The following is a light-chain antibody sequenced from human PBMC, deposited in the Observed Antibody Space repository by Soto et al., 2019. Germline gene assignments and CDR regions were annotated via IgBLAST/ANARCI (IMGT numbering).Light chain of an antibody. CDR1: QGIRSY. J-gene: IGKJ1*01. V-gene: IGKV1-9*01. CDR3: QQYNSYSPT. CDR2: IAS. Sequence: IQLTQSPSSLSASVGDRVAITCRASQGIRSYLAWYQQKPGEAPKLLISIASILQSGVPSRFSGSGSGTEFTLTISSLQPDDFATYYCQQYNSYSPTFGQGTKVDI.